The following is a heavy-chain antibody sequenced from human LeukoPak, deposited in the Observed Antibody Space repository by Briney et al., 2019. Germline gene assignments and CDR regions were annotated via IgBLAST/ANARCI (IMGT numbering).Heavy chain of an antibody. CDR1: GGSISSSSYY. J-gene: IGHJ6*02. CDR2: IYYSGST. V-gene: IGHV4-39*01. Sequence: SETLSLTCTVSGGSISSSSYYWGWIRQPPGKGLEWIGSIYYSGSTYYHPSLKSRVTISVDTSKNQFYLKLSSVTAADTAVYYCARSPPYYYYGMDVWGQGTTVTVSS. CDR3: ARSPPYYYYGMDV.